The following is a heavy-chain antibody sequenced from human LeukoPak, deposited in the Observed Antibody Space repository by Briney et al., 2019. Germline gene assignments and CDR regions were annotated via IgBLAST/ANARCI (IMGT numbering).Heavy chain of an antibody. CDR3: ARDLDPPQLIDY. Sequence: GGSLRLSGAGSGFPFRLHAMNWVRQAPGKGLEWVSYIDSDSSDILYADSVKGRFTISRDVAKNSLYLQMNSLRAEDTAVYFCARDLDPPQLIDYWGQGTLVAVSS. J-gene: IGHJ4*02. D-gene: IGHD5-18*01. V-gene: IGHV3-21*05. CDR1: GFPFRLHA. CDR2: IDSDSSDI.